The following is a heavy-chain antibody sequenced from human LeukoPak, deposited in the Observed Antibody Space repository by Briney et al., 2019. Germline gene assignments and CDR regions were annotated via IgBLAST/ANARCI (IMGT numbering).Heavy chain of an antibody. CDR1: GFTFSSYE. V-gene: IGHV3-48*03. Sequence: PGGSLRLSCAASGFTFSSYEMNWVRQAPGKGLEWVSYISSSGSTIYYADSVKGRFTISRDNAKNSLYLQMNSLRAEDTAVYYCARDPKRDTYYYYGMDVWGQGTTVTVSS. CDR2: ISSSGSTI. J-gene: IGHJ6*02. D-gene: IGHD1-1*01. CDR3: ARDPKRDTYYYYGMDV.